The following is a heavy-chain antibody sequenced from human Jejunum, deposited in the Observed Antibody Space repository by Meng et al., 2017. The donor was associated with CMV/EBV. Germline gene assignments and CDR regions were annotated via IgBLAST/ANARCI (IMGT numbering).Heavy chain of an antibody. Sequence: QVLLQEWGPGLVKPSQTLSLTCSGSGGSIGSGDYHWSWIRQPPGKGLEWIGYIHDTGSTSHNPSLKSRVDISLGTSKNQFSLTLNSVTAEDTAVYFCARGSIFVSFDSWGQGTLVTVSS. CDR2: IHDTGST. D-gene: IGHD3-3*01. V-gene: IGHV4-30-4*08. J-gene: IGHJ4*02. CDR1: GGSIGSGDYH. CDR3: ARGSIFVSFDS.